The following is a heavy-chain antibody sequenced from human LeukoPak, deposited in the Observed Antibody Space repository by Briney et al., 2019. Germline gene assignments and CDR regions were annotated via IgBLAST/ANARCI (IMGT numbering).Heavy chain of an antibody. J-gene: IGHJ4*02. CDR3: SRPLYSRGWNAVGY. Sequence: GGSLRLSCAASGFTFSSNYMHWVRQAPGKGLEYVSAISSNGGNTHYANSVKGRFTISRDNSKNMLYLQMNSLRADDTAVYYCSRPLYSRGWNAVGYWGQGTLVTVSS. D-gene: IGHD6-19*01. CDR2: ISSNGGNT. CDR1: GFTFSSNY. V-gene: IGHV3-64*01.